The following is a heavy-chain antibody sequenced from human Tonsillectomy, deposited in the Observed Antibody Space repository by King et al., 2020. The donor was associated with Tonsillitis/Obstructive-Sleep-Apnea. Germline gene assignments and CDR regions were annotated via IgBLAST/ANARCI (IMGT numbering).Heavy chain of an antibody. CDR2: ISSSSSTI. V-gene: IGHV3-48*02. Sequence: VQLVESGGGLVQPGGSLRLSCAASGFTFSSYSMNWVRQAPGKGLEWVSYISSSSSTIYYADSVKGRFTIFRDNAKNSLYLQMNSLRDEDTAVYYCARDRGGVGDIVVVPAAIQFDYWGQGTLVTVSS. D-gene: IGHD2-2*02. CDR3: ARDRGGVGDIVVVPAAIQFDY. CDR1: GFTFSSYS. J-gene: IGHJ4*02.